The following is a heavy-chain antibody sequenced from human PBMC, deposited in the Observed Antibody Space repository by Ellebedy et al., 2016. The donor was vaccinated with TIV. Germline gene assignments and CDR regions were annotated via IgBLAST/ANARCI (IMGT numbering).Heavy chain of an antibody. V-gene: IGHV3-23*01. CDR1: GFTFNSYA. CDR2: ISNSGEST. CDR3: AKDRIVGARKFDD. D-gene: IGHD1-26*01. J-gene: IGHJ4*02. Sequence: PGGSLRLSCAASGFTFNSYAISWVRQGPGKGLEWVSTISNSGESTNNADSGKGRFTISRDNSKNTLYLQMNGLRAEDTAVYYCAKDRIVGARKFDDWGQGTLVTVSS.